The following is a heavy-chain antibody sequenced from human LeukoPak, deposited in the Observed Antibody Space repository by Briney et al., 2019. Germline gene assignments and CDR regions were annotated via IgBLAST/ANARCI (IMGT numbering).Heavy chain of an antibody. Sequence: PGGSLRLSCAASGFTFRSYAMHWVRQAPGKGLEWVAVISYDGSKKYYADSVKGRFTLSRDNSKNTLYLQMNSLRAEDTAVYYCMSGPPTYGYWGQGTLVTVSS. CDR1: GFTFRSYA. V-gene: IGHV3-30*01. CDR2: ISYDGSKK. CDR3: MSGPPTYGY. J-gene: IGHJ4*02. D-gene: IGHD3-16*01.